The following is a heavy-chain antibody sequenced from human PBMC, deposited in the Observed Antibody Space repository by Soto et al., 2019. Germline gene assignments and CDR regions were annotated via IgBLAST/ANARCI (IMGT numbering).Heavy chain of an antibody. D-gene: IGHD4-17*01. V-gene: IGHV3-23*01. CDR2: ISVGGGTT. Sequence: GGSLRLSCAGSSFTFSTYAMTWVRQAPGKGLEWVSAISVGGGTTKYADSVKGRFTISRDNSKSTLYLQMNGLRADDTAIYYCAKDPNGDYIGAFDSWGQGTLVTVSS. CDR1: SFTFSTYA. CDR3: AKDPNGDYIGAFDS. J-gene: IGHJ4*02.